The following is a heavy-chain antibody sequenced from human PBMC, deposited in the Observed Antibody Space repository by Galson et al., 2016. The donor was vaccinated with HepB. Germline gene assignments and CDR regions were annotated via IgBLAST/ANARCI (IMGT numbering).Heavy chain of an antibody. CDR2: IYHSGST. Sequence: SETLSLTCAVYGESFSGYYWSWIRQPPGKGLEWIGEIYHSGSTNYNPSLKSRVTISIDKSKSQFSLNLSSVTAADTAVYYCAGGRLQQLAGEYSYHYYGLDVGGPGTAVTVSS. J-gene: IGHJ6*02. CDR3: AGGRLQQLAGEYSYHYYGLDV. CDR1: GESFSGYY. V-gene: IGHV4-34*01. D-gene: IGHD6-13*01.